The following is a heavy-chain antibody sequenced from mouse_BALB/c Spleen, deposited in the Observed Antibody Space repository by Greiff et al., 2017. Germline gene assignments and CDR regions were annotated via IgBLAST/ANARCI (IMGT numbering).Heavy chain of an antibody. CDR2: IYPGDGDT. J-gene: IGHJ4*01. CDR3: ARRRGDGYPHAMDY. CDR1: GYAFSSYW. Sequence: VQLQQSGAELVRPGSSVKISCKASGYAFSSYWMNWVKQRPGQGLEWIGQIYPGDGDTNNNGKFKGKATLTADKSSSTAYMQLSSLTSEDSAVYFCARRRGDGYPHAMDYWGQGTSVTVSS. D-gene: IGHD2-3*01. V-gene: IGHV1-80*01.